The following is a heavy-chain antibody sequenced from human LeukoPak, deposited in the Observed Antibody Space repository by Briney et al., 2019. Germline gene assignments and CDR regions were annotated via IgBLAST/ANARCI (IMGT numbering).Heavy chain of an antibody. CDR3: ARLDDFWSGYQHPNFDY. CDR1: GYSFTSYW. Sequence: GESLKISCKGSGYSFTSYWIGWVRQMPGKGLEWMGIIYPGDSETSYSPSFQGQVTISADKSISTAYLQWSSLKASDTAMYYCARLDDFWSGYQHPNFDYWGQGTLVTVSS. V-gene: IGHV5-51*01. D-gene: IGHD3-3*01. CDR2: IYPGDSET. J-gene: IGHJ4*02.